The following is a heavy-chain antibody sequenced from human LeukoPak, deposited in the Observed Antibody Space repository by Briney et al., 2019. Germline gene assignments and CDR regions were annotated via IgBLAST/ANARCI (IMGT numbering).Heavy chain of an antibody. CDR1: GLSFSNYA. V-gene: IGHV3-23*01. J-gene: IGHJ6*03. D-gene: IGHD2-8*01. CDR2: IGGTGGNI. CDR3: AKDRCSNGIGCLYYYMDV. Sequence: PGGSLRLSCAASGLSFSNYAMYWVRQAPGKGLEWVSAIGGTGGNIFYRDSVKGRFTISRDNSKNIPYLQMNSLRPEDTAVYYCAKDRCSNGIGCLYYYMDVWGKGTTVTISS.